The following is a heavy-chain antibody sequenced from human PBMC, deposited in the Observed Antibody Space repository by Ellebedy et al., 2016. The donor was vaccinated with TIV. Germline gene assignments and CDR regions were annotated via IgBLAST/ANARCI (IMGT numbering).Heavy chain of an antibody. V-gene: IGHV4-39*07. CDR3: ATVAVARIGVDC. J-gene: IGHJ4*02. D-gene: IGHD6-19*01. CDR1: GGSINNSEFF. Sequence: MPGGSLRLSCTVSGGSINNSEFFWGWIRQAPGKGLEWIGNIYYIGSAYYNPSLKSRVTMSVDTSKNQFSLRMRSVTAADTAVYYCATVAVARIGVDCWGQGTLVTVPS. CDR2: IYYIGSA.